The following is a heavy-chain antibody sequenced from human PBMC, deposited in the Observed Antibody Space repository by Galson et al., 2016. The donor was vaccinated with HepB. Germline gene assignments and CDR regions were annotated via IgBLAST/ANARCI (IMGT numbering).Heavy chain of an antibody. Sequence: ETLSLTCTVSIGSISGFYWSWIRQPPGKGLEWIGVIYYTGSLYYGGSTNYNPSLRIRITISVDSSKGQFSLKLNSVTAAGTAVYYCARGGSPRGIVDYWGQGNLVTVSS. CDR1: IGSISGFY. CDR2: IYYTGSLYYGGST. D-gene: IGHD3-10*01. V-gene: IGHV4-59*01. CDR3: ARGGSPRGIVDY. J-gene: IGHJ4*02.